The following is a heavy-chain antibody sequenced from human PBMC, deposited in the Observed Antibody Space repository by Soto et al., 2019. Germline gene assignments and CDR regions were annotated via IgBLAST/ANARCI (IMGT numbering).Heavy chain of an antibody. CDR2: INSDGSST. Sequence: AGGSLRLSCAASGFTFSSYWMHWVRQAPGKGLVWVSRINSDGSSTSYADSVKGRFTISRDNAKNTLYLQMNSLRAEDTAVYYCAREEERMLHGMDVWGQGTTVTVSS. CDR1: GFTFSSYW. J-gene: IGHJ6*02. CDR3: AREEERMLHGMDV. D-gene: IGHD2-8*01. V-gene: IGHV3-74*01.